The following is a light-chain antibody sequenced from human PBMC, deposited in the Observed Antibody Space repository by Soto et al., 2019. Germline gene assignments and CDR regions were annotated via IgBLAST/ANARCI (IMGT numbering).Light chain of an antibody. CDR2: EVS. CDR1: RSDVGANAF. V-gene: IGLV2-14*01. Sequence: QSVLTQPASVSGSPGQSVTISCTGTRSDVGANAFVSWYQHHPGRAPKLLLYEVSLRPSGVSSRFSGSKSGNTASLTISGLQPEDEAHYYCLSYTSVSTLVFGGGTKVTVL. CDR3: LSYTSVSTLV. J-gene: IGLJ3*02.